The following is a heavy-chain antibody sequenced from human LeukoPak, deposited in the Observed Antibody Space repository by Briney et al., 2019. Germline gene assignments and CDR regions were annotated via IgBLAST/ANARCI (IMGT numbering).Heavy chain of an antibody. CDR2: ISSSSSTI. J-gene: IGHJ4*02. D-gene: IGHD5-24*01. Sequence: PGGSLRLSCAASGFTFSYYSMNWVRQAPGKGLEWVSYISSSSSTIYYADSVKGRFTISRDNAKNSLYLQMNSLRDEDTAVYYCARGTQTATMHYFDYWGQGTLVTVSS. CDR3: ARGTQTATMHYFDY. CDR1: GFTFSYYS. V-gene: IGHV3-48*02.